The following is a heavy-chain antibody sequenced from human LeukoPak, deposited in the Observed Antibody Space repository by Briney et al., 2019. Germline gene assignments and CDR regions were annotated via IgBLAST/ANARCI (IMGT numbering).Heavy chain of an antibody. CDR3: ARAGTSVAARITFDT. Sequence: SETLSLTCAVYGGSFSGYYWSWIRQPPGKGLEWIGEINHSGSTNYNPSLKSRVTISVDTSKNQFSLKLSSVTAADTAVYYCARAGTSVAARITFDTWGQGTLVTVSS. CDR2: INHSGST. V-gene: IGHV4-34*01. D-gene: IGHD6-6*01. J-gene: IGHJ5*02. CDR1: GGSFSGYY.